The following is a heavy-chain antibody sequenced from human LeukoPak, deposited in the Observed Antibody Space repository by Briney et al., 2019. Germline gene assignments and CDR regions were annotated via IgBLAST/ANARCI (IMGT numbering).Heavy chain of an antibody. J-gene: IGHJ4*02. CDR1: GGSISSYY. CDR3: ARHIYDSLNYFDY. Sequence: SKTLSLTCTVSGGSISSYYWSWIRQPPGKGLEWIGYIYYSGSTNYNPSLKSRVTISVDTSKNQFSLKLSSVTAADTAVYYCARHIYDSLNYFDYWGQGTLVTVSS. D-gene: IGHD3-22*01. CDR2: IYYSGST. V-gene: IGHV4-59*08.